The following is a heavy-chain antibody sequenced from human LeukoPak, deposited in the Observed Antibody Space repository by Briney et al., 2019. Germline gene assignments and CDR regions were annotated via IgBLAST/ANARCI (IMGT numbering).Heavy chain of an antibody. CDR1: GFTVSSNY. Sequence: GGSLRLSCAASGFTVSSNYMSWVRQAPGKGLEWVSVIYSGGSTYYADSVKGRFTISRDNSKNTLYLQMNSLRAEDTAVYYCARDKYNRHAPHYYGMDVWGQGTTVTVSS. CDR2: IYSGGST. V-gene: IGHV3-53*01. J-gene: IGHJ6*02. D-gene: IGHD1-20*01. CDR3: ARDKYNRHAPHYYGMDV.